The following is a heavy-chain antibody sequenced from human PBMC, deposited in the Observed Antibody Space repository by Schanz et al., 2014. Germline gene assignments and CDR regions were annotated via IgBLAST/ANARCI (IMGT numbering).Heavy chain of an antibody. CDR3: ARDEGRDGYNLAFDV. CDR1: GFSFSDYG. Sequence: QVQLVESGGGVVQPGRSLRLSCAGSGFSFSDYGMHWVRQAPGRGLEWVAVISYHGSERYYADSVKGRFTISRDNSKNTLFLQMNSLRPEDTALYFCARDEGRDGYNLAFDVWGQGTLVTVSS. V-gene: IGHV3-30*03. CDR2: ISYHGSER. J-gene: IGHJ3*01. D-gene: IGHD5-12*01.